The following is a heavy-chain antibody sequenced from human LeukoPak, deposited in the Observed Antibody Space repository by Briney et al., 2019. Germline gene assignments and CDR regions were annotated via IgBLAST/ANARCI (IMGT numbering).Heavy chain of an antibody. V-gene: IGHV3-48*03. Sequence: PGGSLRLSCALSGLTLCSYEMIWVRHPPGKGLEWVSYISSSGSTTYYADSVKAPFTIARDNFKNSLYLQMTSLRAEDTTVYYCARVLSGSSPPLSPFYTWGEGALVTVS. CDR2: ISSSGSTT. J-gene: IGHJ5*02. CDR3: ARVLSGSSPPLSPFYT. CDR1: GLTLCSYE. D-gene: IGHD6-6*01.